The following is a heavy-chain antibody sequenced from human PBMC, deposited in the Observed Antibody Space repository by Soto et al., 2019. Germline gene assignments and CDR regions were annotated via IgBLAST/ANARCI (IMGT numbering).Heavy chain of an antibody. CDR1: GGTFSIYT. CDR3: ARVNYDSSGYYYLDY. Sequence: SVKVSCKASGGTFSIYTISWVRQAPGQGLEWMGRIIPILGIANYAQKFQGRVTITADKSTSTAYMELSSLRSEDTAVYYCARVNYDSSGYYYLDYWGQGTLVTVSS. J-gene: IGHJ4*02. D-gene: IGHD3-22*01. V-gene: IGHV1-69*02. CDR2: IIPILGIA.